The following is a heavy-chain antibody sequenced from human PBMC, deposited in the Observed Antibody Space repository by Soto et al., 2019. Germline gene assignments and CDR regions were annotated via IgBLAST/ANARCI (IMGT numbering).Heavy chain of an antibody. J-gene: IGHJ5*02. D-gene: IGHD2-8*01. CDR2: ISSNGGST. Sequence: GGSLRLSCAASGFTFSSYAMHWVRQAPGKGLEYVSAISSNGGSTYYANSVKGRFTISRDNSKNTLYLQMGSLRAEDMAVYYCARTECTNGVCHPGWFDPWGQGTLVTVSS. V-gene: IGHV3-64*01. CDR1: GFTFSSYA. CDR3: ARTECTNGVCHPGWFDP.